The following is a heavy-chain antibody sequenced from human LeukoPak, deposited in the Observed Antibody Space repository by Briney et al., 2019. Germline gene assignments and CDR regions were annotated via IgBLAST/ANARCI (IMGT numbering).Heavy chain of an antibody. CDR2: IIPIFGTA. J-gene: IGHJ4*02. D-gene: IGHD1-20*01. CDR3: ASGSFGITGTFVFDY. Sequence: ASVEVSCKASGGTFSSYAISWVRQAPGQGLEWMGGIIPIFGTANYAQKFQGRVTITTDESTSTAYMELSSLRSEDTAVYYCASGSFGITGTFVFDYWGQGTLVTVSS. CDR1: GGTFSSYA. V-gene: IGHV1-69*05.